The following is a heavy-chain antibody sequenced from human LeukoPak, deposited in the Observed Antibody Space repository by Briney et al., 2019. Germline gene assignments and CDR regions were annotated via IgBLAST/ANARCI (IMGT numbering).Heavy chain of an antibody. CDR3: ARDQPDGDYGMDV. CDR1: GGCIGSCGYY. Sequence: SETLSLTCTVSGGCIGSCGYYWSWIRQHPGKGLKWIGYIYYSGSTYYNPSLKSRVTISVDTSKNQFSLKLSSVTAADTAVYYCARDQPDGDYGMDVWGQGTTVTVSS. J-gene: IGHJ6*02. V-gene: IGHV4-31*03. CDR2: IYYSGST. D-gene: IGHD4-17*01.